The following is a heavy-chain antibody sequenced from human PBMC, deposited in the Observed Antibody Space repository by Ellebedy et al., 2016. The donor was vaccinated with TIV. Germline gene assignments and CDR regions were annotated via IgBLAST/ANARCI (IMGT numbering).Heavy chain of an antibody. CDR3: ATDRPLDPYYFDY. D-gene: IGHD1-1*01. J-gene: IGHJ4*02. CDR1: GYTFTSYY. Sequence: ASVKVSXXASGYTFTSYYMHWVRQAPGQGLEWMGIINPSGGSTSYAQKFQGRVTMTEDTSTDTAYMELSSLRSEDTAVYYCATDRPLDPYYFDYWGQGTLVTVSS. V-gene: IGHV1-46*01. CDR2: INPSGGST.